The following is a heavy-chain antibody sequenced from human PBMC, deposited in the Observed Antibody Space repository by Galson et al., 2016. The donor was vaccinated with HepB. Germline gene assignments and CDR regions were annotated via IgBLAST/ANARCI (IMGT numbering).Heavy chain of an antibody. J-gene: IGHJ3*01. V-gene: IGHV4-31*03. D-gene: IGHD3-3*01. CDR3: ARAGGFYGAFDV. Sequence: TLSLTCTVSGASISSGVYYWSWIRQHPGKGLGWIGYIFSSGNTYYNPSLKSRIATSLDTSKNQFSLKLSSVTAAETAVYYCARAGGFYGAFDVWGQGTMVTVSS. CDR2: IFSSGNT. CDR1: GASISSGVYY.